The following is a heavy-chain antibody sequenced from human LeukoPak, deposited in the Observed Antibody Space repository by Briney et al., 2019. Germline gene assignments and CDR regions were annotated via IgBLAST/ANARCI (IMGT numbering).Heavy chain of an antibody. CDR3: ARGLVVVVAATKSYFDY. J-gene: IGHJ4*02. Sequence: PSETLSLTCTVSGGSISSSSYYWGWIRQPPGKGLEWIGSIYYSGSTYYNPSLKSRVTISVDTSKNQFSLKLSSVTAADTAVYYCARGLVVVVAATKSYFDYWGQGTLVTVSS. CDR2: IYYSGST. D-gene: IGHD2-15*01. CDR1: GGSISSSSYY. V-gene: IGHV4-39*01.